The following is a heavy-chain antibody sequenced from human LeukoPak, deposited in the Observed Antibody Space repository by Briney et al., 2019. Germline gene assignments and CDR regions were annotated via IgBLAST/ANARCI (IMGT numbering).Heavy chain of an antibody. CDR2: IIPIFGTT. V-gene: IGHV1-69*05. CDR1: GYTFTIDD. Sequence: SLSVSSTVFGYTFTIDDINWVPPTPGQGLRWIGGIIPIFGTTNYTQKFQGRVTITTDESTSTAYMELSSLRSEDTAVYYCARVRWSCSSTSCYKDAPNWFDPWGQGTLVTVSS. J-gene: IGHJ5*02. CDR3: ARVRWSCSSTSCYKDAPNWFDP. D-gene: IGHD2-2*02.